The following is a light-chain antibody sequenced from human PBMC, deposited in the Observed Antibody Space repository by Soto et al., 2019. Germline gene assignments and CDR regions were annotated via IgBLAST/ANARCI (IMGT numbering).Light chain of an antibody. V-gene: IGLV2-23*01. CDR1: SSDVGTYNL. CDR3: CSYAGSSTYV. J-gene: IGLJ1*01. Sequence: QSALTQPASVSGSPGQWITISCTGTSSDVGTYNLVSWYQHHPGKAPNLMIYEGSKRPSGVSNRFSGSKSGNTASLTISGRQADDAADYYCCSYAGSSTYVFGTGTKLTVL. CDR2: EGS.